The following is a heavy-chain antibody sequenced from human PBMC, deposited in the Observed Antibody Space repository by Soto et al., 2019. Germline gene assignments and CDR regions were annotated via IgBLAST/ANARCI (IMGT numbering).Heavy chain of an antibody. CDR3: ATAFGVYCSGGSCYSETDY. Sequence: ASVKVSCKVSGYTLTELSMHWVRQAPGKGLEWMGGFDPEDGETIYAQKFQGRVTMTEDKSTDKANMELSSLRSEDTAVYYCATAFGVYCSGGSCYSETDYWGQGTLVTVSS. V-gene: IGHV1-24*01. CDR2: FDPEDGET. J-gene: IGHJ4*02. CDR1: GYTLTELS. D-gene: IGHD2-15*01.